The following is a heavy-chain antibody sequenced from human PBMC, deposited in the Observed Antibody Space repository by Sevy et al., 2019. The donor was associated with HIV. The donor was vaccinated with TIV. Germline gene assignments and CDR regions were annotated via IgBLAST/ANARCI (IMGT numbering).Heavy chain of an antibody. J-gene: IGHJ3*02. Sequence: GGSLRLSCAASGFTFSNYAMNWVRQAPGKGLEWVSTIFRSGGVTYYPDSVKGRCTISRDNFKNTLNLQMHSLRAEDTAVYYCAGGRYDSSGSFDAFDIWGQGTMVTVSS. CDR3: AGGRYDSSGSFDAFDI. CDR2: IFRSGGVT. D-gene: IGHD3-22*01. CDR1: GFTFSNYA. V-gene: IGHV3-23*01.